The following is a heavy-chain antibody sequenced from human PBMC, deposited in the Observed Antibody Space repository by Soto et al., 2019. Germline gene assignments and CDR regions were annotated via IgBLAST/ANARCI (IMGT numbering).Heavy chain of an antibody. CDR1: GFTFSSYA. CDR3: AKFLGGDLAILQDFPWFDP. Sequence: GALRLSCAASGFTFSSYAMSWVRQAPGKGLEWVSAISGSGGSTYYADSVKGRFTISRDNSKNKLYPQMNSLRAEDTAVYYCAKFLGGDLAILQDFPWFDPWGQGTLVTVS. J-gene: IGHJ5*02. CDR2: ISGSGGST. D-gene: IGHD1-26*01. V-gene: IGHV3-23*01.